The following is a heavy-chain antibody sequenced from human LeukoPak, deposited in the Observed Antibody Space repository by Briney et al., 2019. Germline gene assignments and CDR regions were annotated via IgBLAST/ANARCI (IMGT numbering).Heavy chain of an antibody. J-gene: IGHJ4*02. CDR1: GGSISRYY. V-gene: IGHV4-4*07. Sequence: SETLSLTCTVSGGSISRYYWTWIRQPAGKGLEWIGRIYATGSTKYNPSLKSRVTMSVDTSKNQFSLKLNSVTAADTAVYYCARGEPELIRGLFGYWGRGTLVTVSS. CDR3: ARGEPELIRGLFGY. D-gene: IGHD3-10*01. CDR2: IYATGST.